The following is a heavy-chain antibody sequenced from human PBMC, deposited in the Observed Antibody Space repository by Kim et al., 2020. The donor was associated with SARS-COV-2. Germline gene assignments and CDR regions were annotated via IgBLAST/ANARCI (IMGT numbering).Heavy chain of an antibody. CDR2: ISAYNGNT. V-gene: IGHV1-18*01. J-gene: IGHJ6*02. CDR3: ARDRGRSYDSSGYYYLYYYYGMDV. Sequence: ASVKVSCKASGYTFTRYGISWVRQAPGQGLEWMGWISAYNGNTNYAQKLQGRVTMTTDTSTSTAYMELRSLRSDDTAVYYCARDRGRSYDSSGYYYLYYYYGMDVWGQGTTVTVSS. CDR1: GYTFTRYG. D-gene: IGHD3-22*01.